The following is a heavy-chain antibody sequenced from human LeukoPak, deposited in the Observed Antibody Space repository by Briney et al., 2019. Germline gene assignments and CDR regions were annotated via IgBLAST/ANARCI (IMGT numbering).Heavy chain of an antibody. CDR3: ARDYDILTGYYFGY. D-gene: IGHD3-9*01. Sequence: ASVKVSCKASGYTFTGYYMHWVRQAPGQGLEWMGWINPNSGGTNYAQKFQGRVTMTRDTSISTAYMELSSLRSEDTAVYYCARDYDILTGYYFGYWGQGTLVTVSS. CDR2: INPNSGGT. CDR1: GYTFTGYY. J-gene: IGHJ4*02. V-gene: IGHV1-2*02.